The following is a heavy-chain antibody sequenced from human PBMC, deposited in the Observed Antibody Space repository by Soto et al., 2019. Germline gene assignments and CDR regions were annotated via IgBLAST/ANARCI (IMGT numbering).Heavy chain of an antibody. CDR3: AKDRDNGANRYYFDY. D-gene: IGHD2-8*01. CDR2: ISGGGDRI. Sequence: PGGSQRLSCAASGFTFSSCAITLLRHAPCKWLEWVSAISGGGDRIYYAESVKGRFTISRDQTKNTLYLQMHSLRAEDMAGYFCAKDRDNGANRYYFDYWGQGTLVTVSS. CDR1: GFTFSSCA. V-gene: IGHV3-23*01. J-gene: IGHJ4*02.